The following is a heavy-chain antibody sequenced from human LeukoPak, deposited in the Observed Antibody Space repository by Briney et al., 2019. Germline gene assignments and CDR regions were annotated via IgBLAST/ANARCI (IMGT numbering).Heavy chain of an antibody. Sequence: SGGSLRLSCAASGFTFSSYWMSWVRQAPGKGLEWVANIKQDGSEKYYVDSVKGRFTISRDNAKNSLYLQMNSLRAEDTAVYYCARDDPGRWWELPLDYWGQGTLVTVSS. J-gene: IGHJ4*02. CDR2: IKQDGSEK. CDR1: GFTFSSYW. V-gene: IGHV3-7*01. CDR3: ARDDPGRWWELPLDY. D-gene: IGHD1-26*01.